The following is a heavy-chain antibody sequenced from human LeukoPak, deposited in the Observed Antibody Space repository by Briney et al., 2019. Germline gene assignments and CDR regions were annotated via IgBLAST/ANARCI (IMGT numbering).Heavy chain of an antibody. Sequence: GGSLRLSCTASGFTFSDYHMRWIRQAPGKGLEWVSYITSRSSFTSYADSVKGRFTISRDNAKNSLYLQMNSLRAEDTAVYYCASSSNGPSPEHWGQGTLVTVSS. CDR1: GFTFSDYH. D-gene: IGHD2-2*01. CDR2: ITSRSSFT. J-gene: IGHJ4*02. CDR3: ASSSNGPSPEH. V-gene: IGHV3-11*03.